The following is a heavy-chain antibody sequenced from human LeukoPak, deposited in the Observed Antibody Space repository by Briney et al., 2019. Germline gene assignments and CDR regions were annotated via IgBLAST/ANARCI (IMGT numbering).Heavy chain of an antibody. V-gene: IGHV3-53*01. CDR1: GFTVSSNY. Sequence: PGRSLRLSCAPSGFTVSSNYMSWVRQAPGKGREWVSVIYSVGNTYYADSVKGRFTISRDNSNKTLYLQMNTLRAEDTALYYCARFSVGDDYFDYWGKGTMVTVSS. J-gene: IGHJ4*02. CDR2: IYSVGNT. CDR3: ARFSVGDDYFDY. D-gene: IGHD2-21*02.